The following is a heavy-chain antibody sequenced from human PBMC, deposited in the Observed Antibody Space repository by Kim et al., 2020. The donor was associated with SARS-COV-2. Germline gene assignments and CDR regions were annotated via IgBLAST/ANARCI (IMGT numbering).Heavy chain of an antibody. J-gene: IGHJ5*02. D-gene: IGHD3-22*01. V-gene: IGHV3-23*01. CDR3: AEDQSDHYYDSSGLNWFDP. CDR2: ISGSGGST. CDR1: GFTFSSYA. Sequence: GGSLRLSCAASGFTFSSYAMSWVRQAPGKGLEWVSAISGSGGSTYYADSVKGRFTISRDNSKNTLYLQMNSLRAEDTAVYYCAEDQSDHYYDSSGLNWFDPWGQGTLVTVSS.